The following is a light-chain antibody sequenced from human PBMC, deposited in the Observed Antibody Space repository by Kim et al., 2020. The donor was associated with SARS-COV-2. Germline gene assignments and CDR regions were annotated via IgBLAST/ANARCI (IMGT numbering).Light chain of an antibody. CDR2: GAS. J-gene: IGKJ1*01. CDR1: QGVSSSY. CDR3: QQYGSSRWT. V-gene: IGKV3-20*01. Sequence: SPGERASRSCRASQGVSSSYLAWYQQKPGQARRLLIYGASSRATGIPDRFSGSGSGTDFTLTISRLEPEDFAVYYCQQYGSSRWTFGQGTKVDIK.